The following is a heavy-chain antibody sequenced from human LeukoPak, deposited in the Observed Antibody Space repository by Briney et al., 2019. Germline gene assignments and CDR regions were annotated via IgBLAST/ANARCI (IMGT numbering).Heavy chain of an antibody. Sequence: GASVKVSCKASGYTFTSYYMHWVRQAPGQGLKWMGIINPSGGSTSYAQKFQGRVTMTRDTSTSTVYMELSSLSSEDTAVYYCARTRPRVVVVVAATPGLGWFDPWGQGTLVTVSS. CDR1: GYTFTSYY. V-gene: IGHV1-46*01. CDR2: INPSGGST. J-gene: IGHJ5*02. CDR3: ARTRPRVVVVVAATPGLGWFDP. D-gene: IGHD2-15*01.